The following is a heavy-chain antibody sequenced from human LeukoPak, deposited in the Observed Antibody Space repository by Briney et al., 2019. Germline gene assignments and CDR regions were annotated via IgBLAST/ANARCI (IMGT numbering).Heavy chain of an antibody. V-gene: IGHV1-24*01. CDR3: ATTPSYDILTGWYYFDY. CDR1: GYTLTELS. D-gene: IGHD3-9*01. Sequence: GASVKVSCKVSGYTLTELSMHWVRQAPGKGLEWMGGFDPEDGETIYAQKFQGRVTMTEDTSTDTAYMELSSLRSEDTAVYYCATTPSYDILTGWYYFDYWGQGTLVTVSP. J-gene: IGHJ4*02. CDR2: FDPEDGET.